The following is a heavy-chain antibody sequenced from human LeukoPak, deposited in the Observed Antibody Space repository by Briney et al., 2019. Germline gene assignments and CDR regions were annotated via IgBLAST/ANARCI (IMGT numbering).Heavy chain of an antibody. Sequence: GASVTVSCKASGGTFSSYAISWVRQAPGQGLEWMGGIIPIFGTANYAQKFQGRVTITADESTSTAYMELSSLRTEDTALYYCARDPGSLPAAIGYCYYGMDVWGQGTTVTVSS. D-gene: IGHD2-2*02. J-gene: IGHJ6*02. CDR1: GGTFSSYA. CDR3: ARDPGSLPAAIGYCYYGMDV. CDR2: IIPIFGTA. V-gene: IGHV1-69*01.